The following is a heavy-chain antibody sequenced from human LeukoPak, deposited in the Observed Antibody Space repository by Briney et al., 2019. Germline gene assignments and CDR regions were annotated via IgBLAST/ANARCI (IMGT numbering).Heavy chain of an antibody. D-gene: IGHD3-10*01. Sequence: GGSLRLSCAASGFTFDDYGMSWVRQAPGKGLEWVSAISGSGGSTYYADSVKGRFTISRDNSKNTLYLQMNSLRAEDTAVYYCAKHPGLGEFPYYFDYWGQGTLVTVSS. CDR3: AKHPGLGEFPYYFDY. CDR1: GFTFDDYG. V-gene: IGHV3-23*01. J-gene: IGHJ4*02. CDR2: ISGSGGST.